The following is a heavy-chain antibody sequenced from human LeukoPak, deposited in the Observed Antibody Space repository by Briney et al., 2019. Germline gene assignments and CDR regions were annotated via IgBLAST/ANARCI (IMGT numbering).Heavy chain of an antibody. CDR2: INPSGGST. V-gene: IGHV1-46*01. D-gene: IGHD1-14*01. J-gene: IGHJ4*02. CDR1: GYTFISYY. Sequence: ASVKVSCEAFGYTFISYYMHWVRQAPGQGLEWMGIINPSGGSTSYTQKFHGRVTMTRDTSTSTVYMELSSLRSEDTAVYYCARSPLGTTRYYFDYWGQGTLVTVSS. CDR3: ARSPLGTTRYYFDY.